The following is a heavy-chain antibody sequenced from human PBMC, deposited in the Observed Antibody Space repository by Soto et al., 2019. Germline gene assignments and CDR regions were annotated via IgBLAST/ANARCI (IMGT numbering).Heavy chain of an antibody. V-gene: IGHV3-30*18. J-gene: IGHJ4*02. D-gene: IGHD2-15*01. Sequence: QVQLVESGGGVVQPGRSLRLSCAASGFTFSTFDTHWVRQAPGQGLEWVAVISYDGSKKYYADSVKGRFTISRDNSKNTLYLERNSLRTEDTAVYYFAKDRAIYCSASSCYGGFDYWGQATLITVSS. CDR2: ISYDGSKK. CDR3: AKDRAIYCSASSCYGGFDY. CDR1: GFTFSTFD.